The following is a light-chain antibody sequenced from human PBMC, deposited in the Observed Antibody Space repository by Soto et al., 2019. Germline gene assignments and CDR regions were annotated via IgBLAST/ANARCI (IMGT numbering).Light chain of an antibody. V-gene: IGKV2-30*01. J-gene: IGKJ5*01. CDR3: MQDTRSVT. Sequence: DVVMSQSPLSLPVTLGQPPSISCRSSESLRYSDGNSYLNWFHQRPGHSPGRLIYKVSLRDCGGPSRFSGSCSGTVITLKSSRVAADNVRNYYRMQDTRSVTFGRGTRLEIK. CDR1: ESLRYSDGNSY. CDR2: KVS.